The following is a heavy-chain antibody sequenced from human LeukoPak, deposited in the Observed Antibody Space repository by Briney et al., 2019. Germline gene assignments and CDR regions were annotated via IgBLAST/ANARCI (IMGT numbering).Heavy chain of an antibody. CDR2: ISYDGSNK. CDR3: AKVLGATKLNRNYFDY. D-gene: IGHD3-16*01. CDR1: GFTFSSYG. Sequence: GGSLRLSCAASGFTFSSYGMHWVRQAPGKGLEWVAVISYDGSNKYYADSVKGRFTISRDNSKNTLYLQMNSLRAEDTAVYYCAKVLGATKLNRNYFDYWGQGTLVTVSS. V-gene: IGHV3-30*18. J-gene: IGHJ4*02.